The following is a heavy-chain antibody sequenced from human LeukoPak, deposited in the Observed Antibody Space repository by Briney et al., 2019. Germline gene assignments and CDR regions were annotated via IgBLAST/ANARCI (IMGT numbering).Heavy chain of an antibody. CDR2: ISGSGGST. CDR1: GFTVSSYA. V-gene: IGHV3-23*01. Sequence: PGGSLRLSCAASGFTVSSYAMRWVRQAPGKGPEWVSAISGSGGSTYYADSVKGRFTISRDNSKNTLYLQMNSLRAEDTAVYYCAKDFSIVGATRFDYWGQGTLVTVSS. CDR3: AKDFSIVGATRFDY. D-gene: IGHD1-26*01. J-gene: IGHJ4*02.